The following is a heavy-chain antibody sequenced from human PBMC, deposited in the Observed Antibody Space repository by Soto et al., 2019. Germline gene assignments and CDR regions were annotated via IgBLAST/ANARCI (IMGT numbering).Heavy chain of an antibody. D-gene: IGHD2-15*01. CDR2: INPNSGGT. CDR1: GYTFTGYY. V-gene: IGHV1-2*04. J-gene: IGHJ6*03. Sequence: GASVKVFCKASGYTFTGYYMHWVRQAPGQGLEWMGWINPNSGGTNYAQKFQGWVTMTRDTSISTAYMELSRLRSDDTAVYYCARGRGCSGGSCYGGGYYHYYMDVWGKGTTVTVSS. CDR3: ARGRGCSGGSCYGGGYYHYYMDV.